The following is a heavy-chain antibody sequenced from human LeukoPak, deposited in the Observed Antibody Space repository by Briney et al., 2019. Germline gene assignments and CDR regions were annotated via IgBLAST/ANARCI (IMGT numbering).Heavy chain of an antibody. CDR3: ARDEAVLLWFGDLNY. CDR2: IKQDGSEK. J-gene: IGHJ4*02. CDR1: GFTFGSYW. Sequence: GGSLRLSCAASGFTFGSYWMSWVRQAPGKGLEWVANIKQDGSEKYYVDSVKGRFTISRDNARNSLYLQMNSLRAEDTAVYYCARDEAVLLWFGDLNYWGQGTLVTVSS. D-gene: IGHD3-10*01. V-gene: IGHV3-7*01.